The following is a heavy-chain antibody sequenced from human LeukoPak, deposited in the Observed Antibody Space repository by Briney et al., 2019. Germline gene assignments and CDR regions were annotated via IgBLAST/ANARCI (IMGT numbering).Heavy chain of an antibody. CDR3: ARDRGWSPYYFDY. Sequence: SGGSLRLSCAASGFTFSRYWMTWVRQAPGKGLEWVANIKQDGSEKYYVDSLKGRLTISRDNAKNSLYLQMNSLRAEDTAVYYCARDRGWSPYYFDYWGQGTLVTVSS. CDR1: GFTFSRYW. D-gene: IGHD2-15*01. CDR2: IKQDGSEK. J-gene: IGHJ4*02. V-gene: IGHV3-7*01.